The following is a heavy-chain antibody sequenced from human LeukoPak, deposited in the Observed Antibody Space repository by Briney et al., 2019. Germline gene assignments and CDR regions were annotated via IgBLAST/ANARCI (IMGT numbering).Heavy chain of an antibody. CDR3: ARRDYYDTTWMGWYFDL. Sequence: PSETLSLTCTVSGGAISSYYWSWIRQPPGKGLEWIGYIYYSGSTNYNPSLKSRVTISVDTSKNQFSLKLSSVTAADTAVYYCARRDYYDTTWMGWYFDLWGRGTLVTVSS. CDR1: GGAISSYY. V-gene: IGHV4-59*01. J-gene: IGHJ2*01. CDR2: IYYSGST. D-gene: IGHD3-22*01.